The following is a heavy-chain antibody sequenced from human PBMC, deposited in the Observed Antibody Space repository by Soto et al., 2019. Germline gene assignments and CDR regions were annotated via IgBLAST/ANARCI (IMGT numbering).Heavy chain of an antibody. Sequence: GASVKVSCKASGYTFTSYYMHWVRQAPGQGLEWMGIINPSGGSTSYAQKFQGRVTMTTDTSTSTAYMELRSLRSEDTAVYYCARDLPDVVRGVIITWNWFDPWGQGTLVTVSS. D-gene: IGHD3-10*01. V-gene: IGHV1-46*01. CDR1: GYTFTSYY. CDR2: INPSGGST. J-gene: IGHJ5*02. CDR3: ARDLPDVVRGVIITWNWFDP.